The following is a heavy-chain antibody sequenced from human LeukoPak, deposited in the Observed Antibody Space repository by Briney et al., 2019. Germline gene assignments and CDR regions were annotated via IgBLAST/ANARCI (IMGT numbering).Heavy chain of an antibody. D-gene: IGHD3-10*01. CDR3: ATDGGWFGESQEFDY. J-gene: IGHJ4*02. V-gene: IGHV1-24*01. CDR1: GYTLTELS. Sequence: ASVKVSCKVSGYTLTELSMHWVRQAPGKGLEWMGGFDPEDGETIYAQKFQGRVTMTEDTSTDPAYMELSSLRSEDTAVYYCATDGGWFGESQEFDYWGQGTLVTVSS. CDR2: FDPEDGET.